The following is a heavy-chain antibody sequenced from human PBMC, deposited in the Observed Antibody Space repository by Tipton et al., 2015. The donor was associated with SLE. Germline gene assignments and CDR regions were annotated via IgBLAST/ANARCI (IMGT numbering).Heavy chain of an antibody. Sequence: TLSLTCTVSGGSISSSSYYWGWIRRPPGKGLEWIGSIYYSGSTYYNPSLKSRVTISVDTSKNQFSLKLSSVTAADTAVYYCARLGIAVAGPTDYWGQGTLVTVSS. J-gene: IGHJ4*02. V-gene: IGHV4-39*07. CDR3: ARLGIAVAGPTDY. D-gene: IGHD6-19*01. CDR2: IYYSGST. CDR1: GGSISSSSYY.